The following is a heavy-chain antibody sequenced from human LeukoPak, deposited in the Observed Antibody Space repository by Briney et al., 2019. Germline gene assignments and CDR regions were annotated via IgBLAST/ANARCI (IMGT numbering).Heavy chain of an antibody. J-gene: IGHJ4*02. CDR1: GFIFNNYA. CDR3: ARTTPGYYDFWSGYPSLDY. Sequence: GGSLRLSCAGSGFIFNNYAMHWVRQPPGKGLEWVSGISWNSGSIDYADSVKGRFTISRDNSKNTLYLQMNSLRAEDTAVYYCARTTPGYYDFWSGYPSLDYWGQGTLVTVSS. V-gene: IGHV3-9*01. D-gene: IGHD3-3*01. CDR2: ISWNSGSI.